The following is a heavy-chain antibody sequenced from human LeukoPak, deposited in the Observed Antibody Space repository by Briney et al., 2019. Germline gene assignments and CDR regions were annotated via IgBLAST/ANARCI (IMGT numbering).Heavy chain of an antibody. D-gene: IGHD5-24*01. V-gene: IGHV3-23*01. CDR1: GFTFRTYA. Sequence: GGSLRLSCTASGFTFRTYAMNWVRQAPGKGLEWLSGISGSGNGTYYADSVKGRFIISRDNSKNMVFLQMNSLTVEDAATYYCAKRTMSAFDSWGQGTQPIVSS. J-gene: IGHJ4*02. CDR2: ISGSGNGT. CDR3: AKRTMSAFDS.